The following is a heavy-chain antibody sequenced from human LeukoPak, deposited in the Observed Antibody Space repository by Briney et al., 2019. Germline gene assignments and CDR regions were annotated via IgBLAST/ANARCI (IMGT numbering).Heavy chain of an antibody. CDR3: ARDLLWFGELLPPYYYGMDV. Sequence: GASVKVSCKASGYTFTSYDISWVRQAPGQGLEWMGWIGAYNGNTNYAQKLQGRVTMTTDTSTSTAYMELRSLRSDDTAVYYCARDLLWFGELLPPYYYGMDVWGQGTTVTVSS. CDR2: IGAYNGNT. V-gene: IGHV1-18*01. J-gene: IGHJ6*02. CDR1: GYTFTSYD. D-gene: IGHD3-10*01.